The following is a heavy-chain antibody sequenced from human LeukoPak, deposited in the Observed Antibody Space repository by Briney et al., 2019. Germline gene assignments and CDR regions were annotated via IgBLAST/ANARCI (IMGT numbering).Heavy chain of an antibody. J-gene: IGHJ4*02. CDR1: GFTLTTYW. CDR3: TTRRQDGC. Sequence: GGSLRPSCAASGFTLTTYWMHWVRQAPGKGLEWVGRIKSKIDGGTIDYGAPVKGRFTISRDDSRNTLYLQMNSLKTEDTAVYYCTTRRQDGCWGQGTLVTVS. D-gene: IGHD6-25*01. V-gene: IGHV3-15*01. CDR2: IKSKIDGGTI.